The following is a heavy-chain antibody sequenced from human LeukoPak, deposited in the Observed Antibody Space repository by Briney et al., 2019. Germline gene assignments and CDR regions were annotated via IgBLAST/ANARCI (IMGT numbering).Heavy chain of an antibody. CDR1: GFTFSSYW. J-gene: IGHJ4*02. CDR2: ISSSGSTI. D-gene: IGHD1-7*01. CDR3: ARDAGTTEFDY. V-gene: IGHV3-48*04. Sequence: PGGSLRLSCAASGFTFSSYWMSWVRQAPGKGLEWVSYISSSGSTIYYADSVKGRFTISRDNAKSSLYLQMNSLRAEDTAVYYCARDAGTTEFDYWGQGTLVTVSS.